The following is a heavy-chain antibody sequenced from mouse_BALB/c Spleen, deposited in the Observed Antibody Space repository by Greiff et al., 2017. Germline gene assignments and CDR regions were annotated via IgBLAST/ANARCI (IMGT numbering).Heavy chain of an antibody. CDR3: ARSGYDYDVRDY. V-gene: IGHV1-54*01. Sequence: VKLMESGAELVRPGTSVKVSCKASGYAFTNYLIEWVKQRPGQGLEWIGVINPGSGGTNYNEKFKGKATLTADKSSSTAYMQLSSLTSDDSAVYFCARSGYDYDVRDYWGQGTSVTVSS. CDR1: GYAFTNYL. J-gene: IGHJ4*01. CDR2: INPGSGGT. D-gene: IGHD2-4*01.